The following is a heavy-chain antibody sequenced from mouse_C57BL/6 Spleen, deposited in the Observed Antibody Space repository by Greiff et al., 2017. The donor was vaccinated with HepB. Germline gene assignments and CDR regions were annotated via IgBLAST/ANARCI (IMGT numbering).Heavy chain of an antibody. CDR2: INYDGSST. J-gene: IGHJ4*01. Sequence: EVMLVESEGGLVQPGSSMKLSCTASGFTFSDYYMAWVRQVPEKGLEWVANINYDGSSTYYLDSLKSRFIISRDNAKNILYLQMSSLKSEDTATYYCARASSSYYSNLYYAMDYWGQGTSVTVSS. CDR3: ARASSSYYSNLYYAMDY. CDR1: GFTFSDYY. V-gene: IGHV5-16*01. D-gene: IGHD2-5*01.